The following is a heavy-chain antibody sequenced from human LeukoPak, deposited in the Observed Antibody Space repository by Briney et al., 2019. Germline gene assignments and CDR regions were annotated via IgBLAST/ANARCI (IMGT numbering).Heavy chain of an antibody. V-gene: IGHV1-69*05. CDR1: GGTFSSIA. Sequence: SVKLSLKGAGGTFSSIAIGWGRVGPGQGLGLMGGSIPIFGTANYPQKFQGRVTITTDESTSTAYMELSSLRSEDTAVYYCARASDVVVPAAMNYYYMDVWGKGTTVTVSS. D-gene: IGHD2-2*01. CDR2: SIPIFGTA. J-gene: IGHJ6*03. CDR3: ARASDVVVPAAMNYYYMDV.